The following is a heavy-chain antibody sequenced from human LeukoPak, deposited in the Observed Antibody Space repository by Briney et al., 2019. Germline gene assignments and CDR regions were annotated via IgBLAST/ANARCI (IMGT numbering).Heavy chain of an antibody. CDR3: AINHYGSNSDIFDI. V-gene: IGHV3-33*01. CDR2: IWADGTHE. Sequence: GGSLRLSCAGSGFTFSSYGMHWVHQAPGKGLECVAVIWADGTHEDYIDSVKGRFTISRDNSKNTLYLQMNSLRADDTAVYYCAINHYGSNSDIFDIWGQGTMVTVSS. CDR1: GFTFSSYG. J-gene: IGHJ3*02. D-gene: IGHD3-10*01.